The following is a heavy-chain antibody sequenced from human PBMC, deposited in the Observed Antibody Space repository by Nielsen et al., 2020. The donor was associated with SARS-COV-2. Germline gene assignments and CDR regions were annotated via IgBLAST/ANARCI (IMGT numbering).Heavy chain of an antibody. CDR3: ARAREGLSYFDY. CDR2: INAGNGNT. V-gene: IGHV1-3*01. J-gene: IGHJ4*02. CDR1: GYTFTSYA. D-gene: IGHD3-10*01. Sequence: ASVKVSCKASGYTFTSYAMHWVRQAPGQGLEWMGWINAGNGNTKYSQKFQGRVTITRDTSASTAYMELSSLRSEDTAVYYCARAREGLSYFDYWGQGTLVTVSS.